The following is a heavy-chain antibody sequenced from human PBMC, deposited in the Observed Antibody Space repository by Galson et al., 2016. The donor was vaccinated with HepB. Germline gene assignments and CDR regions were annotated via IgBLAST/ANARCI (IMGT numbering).Heavy chain of an antibody. CDR2: INPSGGST. V-gene: IGHV1-46*01. CDR1: GYTFTSYY. D-gene: IGHD2-21*01. J-gene: IGHJ6*02. Sequence: SVKVSCKASGYTFTSYYMHWVRQAPGQGLEWMGIINPSGGSTSYAQKFKGRVTMTRDTSTSTVYMELSSLRSEDTAVYYCARAYCGGDCYSYGMDVWGQGTTVTVSS. CDR3: ARAYCGGDCYSYGMDV.